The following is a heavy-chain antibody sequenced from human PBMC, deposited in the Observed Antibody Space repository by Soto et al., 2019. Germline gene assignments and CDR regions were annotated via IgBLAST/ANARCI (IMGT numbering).Heavy chain of an antibody. Sequence: EVEVLESGGGLVQPGGSLRLSCAASGFTFSNYVMSWVRQAPGKGLEWVSTILGGGDYTHYTDSVKGRFTISRDNSRNTLFLQMNSLRAEDTAVYYCAKNCGSGSYTNWNFDVWGRGTLVTVSS. CDR1: GFTFSNYV. D-gene: IGHD1-26*01. J-gene: IGHJ2*01. CDR3: AKNCGSGSYTNWNFDV. CDR2: ILGGGDYT. V-gene: IGHV3-23*01.